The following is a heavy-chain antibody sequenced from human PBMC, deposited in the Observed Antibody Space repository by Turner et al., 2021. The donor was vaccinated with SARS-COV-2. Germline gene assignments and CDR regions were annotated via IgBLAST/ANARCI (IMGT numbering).Heavy chain of an antibody. CDR2: IIPIFGTE. V-gene: IGHV1-69*01. Sequence: QVQLVQSGAESKKPGSSVKVSCKASGGTASSDAISWVGQAPGQGLASMGGIIPIFGTENNAKNFQGTVTITADEITRNAYMELCSLRSEDAAVYYCAGDLVDIVGTVVGQLNYYGMDVWGQGTTVTVSS. CDR1: GGTASSDA. CDR3: AGDLVDIVGTVVGQLNYYGMDV. D-gene: IGHD5-12*01. J-gene: IGHJ6*02.